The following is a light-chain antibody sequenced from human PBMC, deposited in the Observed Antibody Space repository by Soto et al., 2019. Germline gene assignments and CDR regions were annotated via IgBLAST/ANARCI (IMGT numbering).Light chain of an antibody. V-gene: IGKV3-15*01. J-gene: IGKJ4*01. CDR3: QQYYHWPVT. CDR1: RTVSNR. CDR2: GAS. Sequence: EILMAQSPDTLSVSPGESVTLSCRASRTVSNRLAWYQHNPGQAPRLLISGASTGATGIPPRFRGSGSGTKFTLTVDTLQSEDIAICYCQQYYHWPVTFGGGTKVEIK.